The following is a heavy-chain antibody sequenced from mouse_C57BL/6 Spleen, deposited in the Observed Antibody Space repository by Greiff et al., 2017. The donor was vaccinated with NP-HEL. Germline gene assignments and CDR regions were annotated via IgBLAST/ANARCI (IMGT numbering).Heavy chain of an antibody. CDR1: GYTFTDYN. D-gene: IGHD2-4*01. V-gene: IGHV1-22*01. CDR3: AREYYDDYYAMDY. J-gene: IGHJ4*01. Sequence: VQLQQSGPELVKPGASVKMSCKASGYTFTDYNMHWVKQSHGKSLEWIGYINPNNGGTSYNQKFKGKATLTVNKSSSTAYMELRSLTSEDSAVYYCAREYYDDYYAMDYWGQGTSVTVSS. CDR2: INPNNGGT.